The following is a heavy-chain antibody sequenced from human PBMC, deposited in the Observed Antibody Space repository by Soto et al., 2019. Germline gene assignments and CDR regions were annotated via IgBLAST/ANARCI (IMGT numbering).Heavy chain of an antibody. V-gene: IGHV6-1*01. CDR1: GDSVSSNSAA. J-gene: IGHJ6*02. Sequence: PSQTLSLTCAISGDSVSSNSAAWNWIRQSPSRGLEWLGRTYYRSKWYNDYAVSVKSRITINPDTSKNQFSLQLNSVTPEDTAVYYCARDSHGIAAAGTPRLAPYYYYYYGMDVWGQGTTVTVSS. CDR2: TYYRSKWYN. CDR3: ARDSHGIAAAGTPRLAPYYYYYYGMDV. D-gene: IGHD6-13*01.